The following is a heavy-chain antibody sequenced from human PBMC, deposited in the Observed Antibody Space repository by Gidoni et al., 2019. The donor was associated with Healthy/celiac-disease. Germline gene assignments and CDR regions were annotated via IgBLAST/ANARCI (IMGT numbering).Heavy chain of an antibody. D-gene: IGHD4-17*01. Sequence: EVQLVESGGGLVQPGGSLRLSCAASGFTVSSNYMSWVRQAPGKGLEWVSVIYSGGSTYYADSVKGRFNIYRDNSKNTLYLKMNSLRAEDTAVYYCARDLTTAGDYWGQGTLVTVSS. J-gene: IGHJ4*02. V-gene: IGHV3-66*02. CDR1: GFTVSSNY. CDR3: ARDLTTAGDY. CDR2: IYSGGST.